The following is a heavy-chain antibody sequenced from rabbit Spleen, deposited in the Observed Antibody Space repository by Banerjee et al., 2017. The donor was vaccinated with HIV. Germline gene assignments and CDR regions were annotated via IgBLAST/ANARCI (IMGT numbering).Heavy chain of an antibody. D-gene: IGHD7-1*01. CDR1: GVSLNDKDV. CDR3: VREAGYAGYGDGNL. J-gene: IGHJ4*01. CDR2: INIVTAKS. V-gene: IGHV1S45*01. Sequence: EQLEESGGGLVKPEGSLTLTCKASGVSLNDKDVMCWVRQAPGKGLEWIACINIVTAKSVYATWAKGRFSISRENTQNTLYLQLNSLTVADTATYFCVREAGYAGYGDGNLWGPGTLVTVS.